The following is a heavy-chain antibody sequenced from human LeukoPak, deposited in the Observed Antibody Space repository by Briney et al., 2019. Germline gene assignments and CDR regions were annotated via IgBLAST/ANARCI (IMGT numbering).Heavy chain of an antibody. CDR1: GFTVSSNY. CDR3: ARSGFGVLYYYGMDV. V-gene: IGHV3-66*01. D-gene: IGHD3-10*01. CDR2: IYGADST. J-gene: IGHJ6*02. Sequence: GGSLRLSCAASGFTVSSNYMSWVRQAPGKGLEWVSIIYGADSTYYADSVKGRFTISRDNSKNTMYLQMNSLRAEDTAVYYCARSGFGVLYYYGMDVWGQGTTVTVSS.